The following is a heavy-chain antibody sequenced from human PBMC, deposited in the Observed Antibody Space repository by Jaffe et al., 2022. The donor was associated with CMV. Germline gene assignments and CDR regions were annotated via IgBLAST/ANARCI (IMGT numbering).Heavy chain of an antibody. V-gene: IGHV1-46*01. CDR1: GYTFTSYY. CDR3: AREVTPAKVQIRRSYWYFDL. D-gene: IGHD1-1*01. J-gene: IGHJ2*01. Sequence: QVQLVQSGAEVKKPGASVKVSCKASGYTFTSYYMHWVRQAPGQGLEWMGIINPSGGSTSYAQKFQGRVTMTRDTSTSTVYMELSSLRSEDTAVYYCAREVTPAKVQIRRSYWYFDLWGRGTLVTVSS. CDR2: INPSGGST.